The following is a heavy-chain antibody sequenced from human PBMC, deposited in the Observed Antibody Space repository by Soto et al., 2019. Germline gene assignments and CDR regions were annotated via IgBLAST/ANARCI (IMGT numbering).Heavy chain of an antibody. J-gene: IGHJ4*02. CDR1: GFSLSTSGVG. V-gene: IGHV2-5*02. CDR3: AHRTTMVRGVILSGFDY. CDR2: IYWDDDK. D-gene: IGHD3-10*01. Sequence: QITLKESGPTLVKPTQTLTLTCTFYGFSLSTSGVGVGWIRQPPGKALEWLALIYWDDDKRYSPSLKSRLTITKDTSKNQVVLKMTNMDPVDTATYYCAHRTTMVRGVILSGFDYWGQGTLVTVSS.